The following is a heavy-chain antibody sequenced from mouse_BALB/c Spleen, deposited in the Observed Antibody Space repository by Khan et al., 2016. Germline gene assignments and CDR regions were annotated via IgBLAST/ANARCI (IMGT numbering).Heavy chain of an antibody. CDR2: ISYSGST. CDR3: ARWDDGYSYYFDY. J-gene: IGHJ2*01. D-gene: IGHD2-3*01. V-gene: IGHV3-2*02. CDR1: GYSITSAYA. Sequence: VQLKESGPGLVKPSQSLSLTCTVTGYSITSAYAWNWIRQFPGNKLEWMGYISYSGSTSYNPSLKSRISITRDTSKNQFFLQLNSVTTEDTAAYYCARWDDGYSYYFDYWGQGTTLTVSS.